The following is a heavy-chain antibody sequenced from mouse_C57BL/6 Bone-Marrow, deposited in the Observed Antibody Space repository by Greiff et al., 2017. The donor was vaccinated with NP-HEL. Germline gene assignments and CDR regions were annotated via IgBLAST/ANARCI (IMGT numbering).Heavy chain of an antibody. CDR1: GFSLTSYG. CDR3: ARNGDYDGDYAMDY. Sequence: VQLQQSGPGLVQPSQSLSITCTVSGFSLTSYGVHWVRQSPGKGLEWLGVIWSGGSTDYNAAFISRLSISKYNSKSQVFFKMNSLQSDDTAIYYCARNGDYDGDYAMDYWGQGTSVTVSS. D-gene: IGHD2-4*01. CDR2: IWSGGST. V-gene: IGHV2-2*01. J-gene: IGHJ4*01.